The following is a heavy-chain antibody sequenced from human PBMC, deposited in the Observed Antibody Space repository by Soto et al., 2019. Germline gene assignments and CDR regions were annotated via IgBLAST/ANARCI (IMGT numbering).Heavy chain of an antibody. CDR2: IYYSGST. CDR1: RGSISSGTNY. D-gene: IGHD6-25*01. V-gene: IGHV4-39*01. Sequence: SETLSLTCTVSRGSISSGTNYWAWIRQPPGKGLEWIANIYYSGSTFYNPSLKSRVTISLDTSKNQFSLKLRSVTAADTAVYSCASHEAGWYFDSWGQGTLATVSS. CDR3: ASHEAGWYFDS. J-gene: IGHJ4*02.